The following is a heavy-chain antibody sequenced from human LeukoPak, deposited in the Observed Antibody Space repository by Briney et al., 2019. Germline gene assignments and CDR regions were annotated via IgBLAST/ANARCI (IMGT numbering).Heavy chain of an antibody. J-gene: IGHJ4*02. V-gene: IGHV1-2*02. CDR1: GYTFTGYY. D-gene: IGHD1-1*01. Sequence: GASVKVSCKASGYTFTGYYMHWVRQAPGQGLERMGWINPNSGGTNYAQKFQGRVTMTRDTSISTAYMELSRLRSDDTAVYYCARQLPSPNDHYYFDYWGQGTLVTVSS. CDR2: INPNSGGT. CDR3: ARQLPSPNDHYYFDY.